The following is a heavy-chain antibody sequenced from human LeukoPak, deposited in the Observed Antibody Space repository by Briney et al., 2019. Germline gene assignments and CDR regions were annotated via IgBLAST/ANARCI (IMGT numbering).Heavy chain of an antibody. D-gene: IGHD1-26*01. CDR2: IKSTTDGGTT. Sequence: GGSLRLSCAASGFTFSNAWMSWVRKAPGKGLEWVGRIKSTTDGGTTEYAAPVKGRFTLSRDDSKSTLYLQMNSLKTEDTGVYFCTTDAYSGSYFHLPTAVYYYYYYMDVWGKGTTVTFSS. V-gene: IGHV3-15*01. CDR3: TTDAYSGSYFHLPTAVYYYYYYMDV. J-gene: IGHJ6*03. CDR1: GFTFSNAW.